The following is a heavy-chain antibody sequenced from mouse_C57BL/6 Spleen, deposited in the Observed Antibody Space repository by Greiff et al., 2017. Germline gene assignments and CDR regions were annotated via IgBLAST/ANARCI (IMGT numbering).Heavy chain of an antibody. CDR1: GYTFTDYE. CDR2: IDPETGGT. Sequence: VQLVEPGAELVRPGASVTLSCKASGYTFTDYEMHWVKQTPVHGLEWIGAIDPETGGTAYNQKFKGKAILTADKSSSTAYMELRSLTSEDSAVYYCTRGGGSYYFDYWGQGTTLTVSS. V-gene: IGHV1-15*01. J-gene: IGHJ2*01. D-gene: IGHD1-1*01. CDR3: TRGGGSYYFDY.